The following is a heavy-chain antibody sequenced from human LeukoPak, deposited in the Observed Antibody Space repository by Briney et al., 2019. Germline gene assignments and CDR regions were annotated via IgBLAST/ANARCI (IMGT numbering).Heavy chain of an antibody. CDR3: ARAGCSGGSCYEDY. D-gene: IGHD2-15*01. CDR2: ITWNGAGR. V-gene: IGHV3-20*04. Sequence: PGGSLRLSCAASGFTFDDYGMSWVRHAPGKGLEWVSGITWNGAGRGYADSVKGRFIISRDNAKNSLYLQMNSLRAEDTAVYYCARAGCSGGSCYEDYWGQGTLVTVSS. CDR1: GFTFDDYG. J-gene: IGHJ4*02.